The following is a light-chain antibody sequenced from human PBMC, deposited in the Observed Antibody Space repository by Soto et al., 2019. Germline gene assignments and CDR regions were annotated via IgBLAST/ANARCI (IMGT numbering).Light chain of an antibody. V-gene: IGLV2-14*01. CDR1: SSDVGGYDY. CDR2: EVT. CDR3: SSHTSGSTRV. J-gene: IGLJ1*01. Sequence: QSVLTQPASVSGSPGQSIAIPCTGTSSDVGGYDYVSWYQQQPDKAPKLMIYEVTKRPSGVSNRFSGSKSGNTASLTISGLQAEDEADYYCSSHTSGSTRVFGTGTKVNVL.